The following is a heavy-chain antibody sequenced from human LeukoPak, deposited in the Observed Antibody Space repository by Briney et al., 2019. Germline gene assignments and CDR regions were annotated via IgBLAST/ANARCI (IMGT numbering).Heavy chain of an antibody. Sequence: GGSLRLSCAASGFSFSSYSMKWVRQAPGMGLEWVSHISSSSSTIYYADSVKGRFTISRDNARNSLFLQMNSLRDEDTAVYFCATSAVTDLDYWGQGTLVTVSS. D-gene: IGHD6-19*01. V-gene: IGHV3-48*02. CDR3: ATSAVTDLDY. J-gene: IGHJ4*02. CDR2: ISSSSSTI. CDR1: GFSFSSYS.